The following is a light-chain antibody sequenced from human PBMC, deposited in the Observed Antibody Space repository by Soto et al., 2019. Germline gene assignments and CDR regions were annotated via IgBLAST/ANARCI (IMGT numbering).Light chain of an antibody. CDR2: KAS. CDR1: HSVSTW. Sequence: DIQMTQSPSTLSASVGDIVTITCRASHSVSTWLAWYQQKPGKAPRLLIHKASTLESGVPSRLSGSGFGTEFTLTIISLQPDDFATYYCQQYNTYPTWTFGQGTKVEIK. CDR3: QQYNTYPTWT. V-gene: IGKV1-5*03. J-gene: IGKJ1*01.